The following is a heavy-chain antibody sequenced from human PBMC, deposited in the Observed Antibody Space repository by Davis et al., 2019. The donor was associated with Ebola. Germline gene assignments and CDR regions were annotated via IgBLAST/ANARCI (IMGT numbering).Heavy chain of an antibody. CDR1: GYTFTSYG. V-gene: IGHV1-3*01. D-gene: IGHD3-10*01. CDR3: ARHFSVWFGDRHNSNFDY. Sequence: AASVKVSCKASGYTFTSYGITWVRQAPGQRLEGMGWVHGGNGNTKYSQRFQGRVTITTDTSASTAYLDLSSLRSDDTAVYYCARHFSVWFGDRHNSNFDYWGQGTLVTVSS. CDR2: VHGGNGNT. J-gene: IGHJ4*02.